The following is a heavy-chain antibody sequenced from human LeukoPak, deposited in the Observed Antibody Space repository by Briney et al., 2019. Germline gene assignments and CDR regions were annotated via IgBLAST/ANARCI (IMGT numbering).Heavy chain of an antibody. CDR3: ARGGPGSGSLNL. Sequence: SETLSLTCTVSGGSISSGSYYWSWIRQPAGKGLEWIGRVYTSGSTDYNPSLKSRVTISVDTSKNQFSLKLSSVTAADTAVYYCARGGPGSGSLNLWGQGTLVTVSS. V-gene: IGHV4-61*02. CDR1: GGSISSGSYY. CDR2: VYTSGST. J-gene: IGHJ5*02. D-gene: IGHD3-10*01.